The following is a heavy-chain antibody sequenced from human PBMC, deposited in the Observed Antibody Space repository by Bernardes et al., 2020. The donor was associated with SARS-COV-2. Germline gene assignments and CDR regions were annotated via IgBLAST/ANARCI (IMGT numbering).Heavy chain of an antibody. Sequence: GGSLRLSCAASGFTFSDYYMSWIRQAPGKGLEWVSSISSSGSTIYYADSVKGRFTISRDNAKNTLYLQMNSLRAEDTAVYYCARDPTLTTVTATYYYYYGMDVWGQGTTVTVSS. V-gene: IGHV3-11*01. D-gene: IGHD4-4*01. CDR2: ISSSGSTI. J-gene: IGHJ6*02. CDR1: GFTFSDYY. CDR3: ARDPTLTTVTATYYYYYGMDV.